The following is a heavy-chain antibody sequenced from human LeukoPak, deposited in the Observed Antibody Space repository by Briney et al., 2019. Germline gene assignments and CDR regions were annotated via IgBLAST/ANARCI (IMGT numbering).Heavy chain of an antibody. CDR1: SGSITNYY. D-gene: IGHD3-22*01. J-gene: IGHJ4*02. V-gene: IGHV4-59*12. CDR3: ARDAYYYDSSGYSRFDY. CDR2: IYYSGNT. Sequence: PSETLSLTCTVSSGSITNYYWSWIRQPPGKGLEWIGFIYYSGNTNYNPSLKSRVTMPVDTSKNQFSLKLSSVTAADTAVYYCARDAYYYDSSGYSRFDYWGQGTLVTVSS.